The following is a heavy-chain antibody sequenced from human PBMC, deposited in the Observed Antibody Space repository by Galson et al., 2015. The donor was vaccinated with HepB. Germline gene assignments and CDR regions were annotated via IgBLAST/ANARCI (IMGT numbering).Heavy chain of an antibody. J-gene: IGHJ4*02. CDR1: GFSFGNFA. Sequence: SLRLSCAASGFSFGNFAMSWVHQAPGKGLEWVSGIVGGGDITFYAGSVKGRFTISRDNYHNTLYLQMNNLRADDTAVYFCAKFEGMTDGSWFFDHWGRGTLVTVSS. D-gene: IGHD1-20*01. CDR2: IVGGGDIT. V-gene: IGHV3-23*01. CDR3: AKFEGMTDGSWFFDH.